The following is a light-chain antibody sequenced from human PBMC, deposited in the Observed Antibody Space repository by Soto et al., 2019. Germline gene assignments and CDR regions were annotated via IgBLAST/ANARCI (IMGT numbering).Light chain of an antibody. J-gene: IGKJ2*01. CDR2: WAS. V-gene: IGKV4-1*01. CDR3: QQYYSTPPYT. Sequence: DIVMTQSPDSLAVSLGERATINCKSSQSVLYSSNNKNYLAWYQQKPGQPPKLLIYWASTRESGVPDRFSGSGSLTDFTLTISSLQAEDVSVYYCQQYYSTPPYTFGQGTKLEI. CDR1: QSVLYSSNNKNY.